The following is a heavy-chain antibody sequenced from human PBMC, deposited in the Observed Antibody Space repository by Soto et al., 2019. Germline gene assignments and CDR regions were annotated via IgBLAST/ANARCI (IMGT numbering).Heavy chain of an antibody. CDR2: VKNNGGAT. J-gene: IGHJ5*02. D-gene: IGHD2-21*01. Sequence: EVQLVESGGDLVKPGGSLRLSCAASGFIFSHAWFHWVRQPPGKGLELVGRVKNNGGATDYAASVKGRFTISRDDSKDTVHLQMSSLRTEDTARYYCAADLGPAYDSNNWFDPWGQGTLVTVSS. CDR1: GFIFSHAW. V-gene: IGHV3-15*07. CDR3: AADLGPAYDSNNWFDP.